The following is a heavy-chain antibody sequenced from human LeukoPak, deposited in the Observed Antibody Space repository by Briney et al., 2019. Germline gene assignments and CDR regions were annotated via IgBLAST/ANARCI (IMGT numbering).Heavy chain of an antibody. CDR3: ARPYGGNSKSVFDY. D-gene: IGHD4-23*01. Sequence: GGSLRLSCAASGFTFSSYWMSWVRQAPGKGLEWVANIKQDGSEKYYVDSVKGRFTISRDNAKNSPYLQMNSLRAEDTAVYYCARPYGGNSKSVFDYWGQGTLVTVSS. V-gene: IGHV3-7*01. CDR1: GFTFSSYW. CDR2: IKQDGSEK. J-gene: IGHJ4*02.